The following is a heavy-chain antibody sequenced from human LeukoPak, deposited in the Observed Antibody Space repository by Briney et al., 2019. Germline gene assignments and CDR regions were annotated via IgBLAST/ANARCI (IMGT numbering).Heavy chain of an antibody. J-gene: IGHJ4*02. V-gene: IGHV3-7*01. CDR3: VRDGGVSGYDLLDY. D-gene: IGHD5-12*01. CDR1: GFTFSNYW. Sequence: GGSLRLSCAGSGFTFSNYWMSWVRQAPGKGLEWVAHINQDGSEEHYMDSVKARFIISRDNAKNSLSLQMDSLRAEDTAVYYCVRDGGVSGYDLLDYWGQGTLVTVSS. CDR2: INQDGSEE.